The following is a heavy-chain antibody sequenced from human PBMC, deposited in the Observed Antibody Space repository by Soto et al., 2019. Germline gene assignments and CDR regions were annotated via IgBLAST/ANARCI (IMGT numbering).Heavy chain of an antibody. V-gene: IGHV3-7*03. D-gene: IGHD3-22*01. CDR1: GFIFGFYW. CDR2: IERHGNDK. CDR3: ARIRATDYEIDY. J-gene: IGHJ4*02. Sequence: DLEESGGDLVQPGGSLRLSCSASGFIFGFYWMTWVRQAPGKGLEWVAHIERHGNDKYYVDSVTGRFTISRDNAQNSLFLQMNNLRAEDTAVYFCARIRATDYEIDYWGQGTLVTVSS.